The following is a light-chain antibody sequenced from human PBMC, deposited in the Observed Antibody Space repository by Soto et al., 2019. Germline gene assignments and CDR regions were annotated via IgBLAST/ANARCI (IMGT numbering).Light chain of an antibody. V-gene: IGKV1-5*03. CDR3: QHYNSYSEA. Sequence: IQMTQSPSSLSASVGDRVTITCRASQGIRSELGCYQQKPGKAPKLLIYKASTLKSGVPSRFSGSGSGTEFTLTISRLQPDDFATYYCQHYNSYSEAFGQGTTVDIK. CDR1: QGIRSE. CDR2: KAS. J-gene: IGKJ1*01.